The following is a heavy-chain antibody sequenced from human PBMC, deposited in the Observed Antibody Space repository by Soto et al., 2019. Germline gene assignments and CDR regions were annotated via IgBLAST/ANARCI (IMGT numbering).Heavy chain of an antibody. Sequence: EVQLVESGGGLVQPGGSLRLSCAASGFTVSDNYMSWVRQARGKGLEWVSVIYSGGSTYYADSVKGRFTISRHNSKNTLYLQMNSLRAEDTAVYYCARDYYGSGSYSARSDYWGQGTLVTVSS. CDR2: IYSGGST. CDR3: ARDYYGSGSYSARSDY. V-gene: IGHV3-53*04. CDR1: GFTVSDNY. D-gene: IGHD3-10*01. J-gene: IGHJ4*02.